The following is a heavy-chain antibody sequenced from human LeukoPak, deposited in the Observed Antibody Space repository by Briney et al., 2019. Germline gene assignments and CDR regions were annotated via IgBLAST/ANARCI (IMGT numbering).Heavy chain of an antibody. CDR2: ISSSDSAI. CDR1: GFTFSDYY. V-gene: IGHV3-11*01. CDR3: ARDHAFLTYSNYAFDY. Sequence: GGSLRLSCAASGFTFSDYYMSWIRQAPGKGLEWVSYISSSDSAIYYADSVKGRFTISRDNAKNSLYLQMNSLRAEDTAVYYCARDHAFLTYSNYAFDYWGQGTLVTVSS. D-gene: IGHD4-11*01. J-gene: IGHJ4*02.